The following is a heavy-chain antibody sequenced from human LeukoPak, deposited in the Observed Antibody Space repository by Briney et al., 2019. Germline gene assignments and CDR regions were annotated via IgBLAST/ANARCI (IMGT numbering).Heavy chain of an antibody. V-gene: IGHV1-46*01. J-gene: IGHJ6*02. Sequence: GASVKVSCKASGYTFTSYYMHWVRQAPRQGLEWMGIINPSGGSTSYAQKFQGRVTMTRDTSTSTVYMELSSLRSEDTAVYYCARGGIAAAGDYYYGMDVWGQGTTVTVSS. CDR2: INPSGGST. D-gene: IGHD6-13*01. CDR3: ARGGIAAAGDYYYGMDV. CDR1: GYTFTSYY.